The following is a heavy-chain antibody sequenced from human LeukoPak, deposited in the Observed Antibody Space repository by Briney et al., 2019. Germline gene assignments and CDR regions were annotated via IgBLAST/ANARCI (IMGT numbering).Heavy chain of an antibody. CDR1: GFTFSSCY. CDR2: ISYDGSNK. Sequence: GGSLILFCAACGFTFSSCYMHCVLQAPGKGLEWVAVISYDGSNKYYADSVRGRFTISRDNPKNTLYLQMNSLRAEDTAVYYCARQILPCLPLVDYWGQGTLVTVSS. D-gene: IGHD5/OR15-5a*01. CDR3: ARQILPCLPLVDY. J-gene: IGHJ4*02. V-gene: IGHV3-30*14.